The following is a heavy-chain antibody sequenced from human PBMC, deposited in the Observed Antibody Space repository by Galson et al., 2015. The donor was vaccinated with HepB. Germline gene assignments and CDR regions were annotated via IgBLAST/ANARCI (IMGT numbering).Heavy chain of an antibody. D-gene: IGHD5-18*01. CDR2: FDPEDGET. V-gene: IGHV1-24*01. Sequence: SVKVSCKASGYTLTELSMHWVRQAPGKGLEWMGGFDPEDGETIYAQKFQGRVTMTEDTSTDTAYMELSSLRSEDTAVYYCATFAGYSYGYRDDYWGQGTLVTVSS. CDR1: GYTLTELS. J-gene: IGHJ4*02. CDR3: ATFAGYSYGYRDDY.